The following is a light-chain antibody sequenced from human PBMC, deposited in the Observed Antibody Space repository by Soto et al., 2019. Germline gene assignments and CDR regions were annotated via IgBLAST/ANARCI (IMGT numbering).Light chain of an antibody. V-gene: IGKV3-11*01. Sequence: YPGERSAVSCRASQSVSSYLAWYQQKPGQAPRLLSYDASNRATGIPARFSGSGSGTVFSLTNNTAYAKDLRSRHSRRTAIPIT. J-gene: IGKJ5*01. CDR1: QSVSSY. CDR2: DAS. CDR3: RRTAIPIT.